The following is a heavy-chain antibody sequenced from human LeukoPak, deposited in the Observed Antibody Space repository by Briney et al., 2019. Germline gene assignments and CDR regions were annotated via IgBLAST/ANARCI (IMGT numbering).Heavy chain of an antibody. Sequence: GGSLRLSCAASGFTFSSYRMTWIRQAPGKGLEWVANIKQDGSEKYYVHSVKGRFTISRDNAKNSLYLQMNSLRAEDTAVYYCARDTGGGYSCYDCWGQGTLVTVSS. CDR3: ARDTGGGYSCYDC. J-gene: IGHJ4*02. CDR2: IKQDGSEK. CDR1: GFTFSSYR. V-gene: IGHV3-7*01. D-gene: IGHD5-18*01.